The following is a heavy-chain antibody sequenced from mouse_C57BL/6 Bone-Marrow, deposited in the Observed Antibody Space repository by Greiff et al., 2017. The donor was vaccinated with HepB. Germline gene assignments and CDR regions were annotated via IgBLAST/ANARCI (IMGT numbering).Heavy chain of an antibody. CDR3: ARSYGSSWGFAY. Sequence: QVQLQQSGAELARPGASVKLSCKASGYTFTSYGISWVKQRTGQGLEWIGEIYPRSGNTYYNEKFKGKATLTADKSSSTAYMELRSLTSEDSAVYFCARSYGSSWGFAYWGQGTLVTVSA. J-gene: IGHJ3*01. D-gene: IGHD1-1*01. CDR2: IYPRSGNT. V-gene: IGHV1-81*01. CDR1: GYTFTSYG.